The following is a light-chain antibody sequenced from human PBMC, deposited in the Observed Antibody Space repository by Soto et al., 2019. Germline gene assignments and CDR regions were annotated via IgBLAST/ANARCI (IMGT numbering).Light chain of an antibody. V-gene: IGLV1-40*01. CDR1: SSNIGAGHD. CDR3: QSYDTSLSGSEV. CDR2: VNG. Sequence: QSVLTQQPSVSGAPGQRVTISCTGSSSNIGAGHDVHWYQHLPGTAPKLLIYVNGNRPSGIPDRFSGSKSGTSASLAITGLQAEDEADYYCQSYDTSLSGSEVFGTGTKVTVL. J-gene: IGLJ1*01.